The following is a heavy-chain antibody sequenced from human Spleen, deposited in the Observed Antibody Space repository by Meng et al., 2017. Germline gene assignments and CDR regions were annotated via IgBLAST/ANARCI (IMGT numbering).Heavy chain of an antibody. D-gene: IGHD5-18*01. J-gene: IGHJ4*02. CDR3: ARGYSYGLIDY. CDR1: GGILSSYA. CDR2: IIPIFGTA. V-gene: IGHV1-69*01. Sequence: QGQVVELWVEVKKPGCSVKVSCKASGGILSSYAISWVRQGPGQGLEWMGGIIPIFGTANYAQKFQGRVTITADESTSTAYMELSSLRSEDTAVYYCARGYSYGLIDYWGQGTLVTVSS.